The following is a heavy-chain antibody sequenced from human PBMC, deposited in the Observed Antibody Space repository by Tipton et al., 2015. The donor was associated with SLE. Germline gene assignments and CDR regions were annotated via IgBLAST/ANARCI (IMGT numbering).Heavy chain of an antibody. D-gene: IGHD3-10*01. V-gene: IGHV3-23*01. J-gene: IGHJ3*02. CDR1: GFTFSSYA. CDR3: AKDLVDGSGSYPDAFDI. Sequence: SLRLSCAASGFTFSSYAMSWVRQAPGKGLEWVSGISGIGGSRYYADSVKGRFTISRDNSKNTLYLQMNSLRVEDTAVYYCAKDLVDGSGSYPDAFDIWGQGTMVTVSS. CDR2: ISGIGGSR.